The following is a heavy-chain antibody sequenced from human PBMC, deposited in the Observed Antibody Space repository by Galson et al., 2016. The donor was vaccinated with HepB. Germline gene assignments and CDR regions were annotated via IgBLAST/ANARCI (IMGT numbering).Heavy chain of an antibody. D-gene: IGHD2-21*02. CDR2: ISSNSRTI. CDR1: GFTFSTYS. Sequence: SLRLSCAASGFTFSTYSLNWVRQAPGKGLAWISYISSNSRTIYYADSVKGRFTISRDNAKNSVYLQMNSLRDEDTAVYYCARDHVVVTLDWFFDLWGRGTLVTVSS. V-gene: IGHV3-48*02. CDR3: ARDHVVVTLDWFFDL. J-gene: IGHJ2*01.